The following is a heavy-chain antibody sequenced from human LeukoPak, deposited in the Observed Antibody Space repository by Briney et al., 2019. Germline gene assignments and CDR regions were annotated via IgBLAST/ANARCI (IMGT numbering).Heavy chain of an antibody. J-gene: IGHJ4*02. CDR2: ISSSSSYI. Sequence: GGSLRLSCAASGFTFSSYSMKWVRQAPGKGLEWVSSISSSSSYIYYADSVKGRFTISRDNAKNSLYLQMNGLRAEDTAVYYCARDTVRAGDYWGQGTLVTVSS. CDR1: GFTFSSYS. D-gene: IGHD3-10*01. CDR3: ARDTVRAGDY. V-gene: IGHV3-21*01.